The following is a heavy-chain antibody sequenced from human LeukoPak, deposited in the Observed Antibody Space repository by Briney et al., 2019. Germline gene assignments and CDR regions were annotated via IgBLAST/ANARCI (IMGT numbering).Heavy chain of an antibody. CDR3: ARVVGGRYYFDY. CDR2: INPNSGGT. J-gene: IGHJ4*02. V-gene: IGHV1-2*02. CDR1: GYTFTGYY. D-gene: IGHD1-26*01. Sequence: ASVEVSCKASGYTFTGYYMHWVRQAPGQGLEWMGWINPNSGGTNYAQKFQGRVTMTRDTSISTAYMELSRLGSDGTAVYYCARVVGGRYYFDYWGQGTLVTVSS.